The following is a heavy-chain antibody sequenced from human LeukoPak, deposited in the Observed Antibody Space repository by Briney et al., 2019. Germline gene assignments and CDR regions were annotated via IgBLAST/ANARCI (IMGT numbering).Heavy chain of an antibody. CDR2: IYYSGST. J-gene: IGHJ3*02. D-gene: IGHD4-23*01. CDR1: GGSISSYY. V-gene: IGHV4-59*01. Sequence: SETLSLTCTVSGGSISSYYWSWIRQPPGKGLEWIGYIYYSGSTNYNPSLKSRVTISVDTSKNQFSLKLSSVTAADTAVYYCARDGPHYGGNSARGAFDIWGQGTMVTVSS. CDR3: ARDGPHYGGNSARGAFDI.